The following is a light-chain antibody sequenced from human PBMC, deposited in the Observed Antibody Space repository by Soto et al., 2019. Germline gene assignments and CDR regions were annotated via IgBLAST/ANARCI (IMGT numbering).Light chain of an antibody. CDR1: QSLTSSY. J-gene: IGKJ1*01. CDR3: QQHGSSPQT. Sequence: EIVLTQSPGTLSLSPGERATLSCRACQSLTSSYLAWYQQKPGQAPSLLIYGASGRATGIPDRFSGSGSGTDFALTISRLEPEDFAVYYCQQHGSSPQTFGQGTKV. V-gene: IGKV3-20*01. CDR2: GAS.